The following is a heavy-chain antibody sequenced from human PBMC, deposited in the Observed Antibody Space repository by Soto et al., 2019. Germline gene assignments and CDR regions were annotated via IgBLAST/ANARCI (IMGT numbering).Heavy chain of an antibody. CDR3: AKSSGTGLYYFDY. V-gene: IGHV1-69*02. CDR2: IIPILGIA. D-gene: IGHD3-22*01. J-gene: IGHJ4*02. CDR1: GGTFSSYT. Sequence: QVQLVQSGAEVKKPGSSVKVSCKASGGTFSSYTISWVRQAPGQGLEWMGRIIPILGIANYAQKFQGRVTITADKSTRTAYMELSSLRSEDTAVYYCAKSSGTGLYYFDYWGQGTLVTVSS.